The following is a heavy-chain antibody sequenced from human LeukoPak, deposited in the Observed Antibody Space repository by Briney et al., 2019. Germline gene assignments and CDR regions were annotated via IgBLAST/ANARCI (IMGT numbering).Heavy chain of an antibody. V-gene: IGHV1-2*06. D-gene: IGHD6-13*01. CDR3: ARATLGSSWYMEPYYFDY. Sequence: PAASVKVSCKASGYTFTGYYMHWVRQAPGQGLEWMGRINPNSGGTNYAQKFQGRVTMTRDTSISTAYMELSRLRSDDTAVYYCARATLGSSWYMEPYYFDYWGQGTLVTVSS. CDR1: GYTFTGYY. J-gene: IGHJ4*02. CDR2: INPNSGGT.